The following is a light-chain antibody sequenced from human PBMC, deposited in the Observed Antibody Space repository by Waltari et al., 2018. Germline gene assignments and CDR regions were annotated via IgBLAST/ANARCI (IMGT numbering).Light chain of an antibody. CDR1: SSHRVSYTY. Sequence: QSALPQPPSASGSPGPSVTIPCPGTSSHRVSYTYVSWYQQHPGKAPKLMMSEVRKRPSGVPDRFSGSKSGNTASLTVSGLQAEDEADYYCSSYAGSNNPLFGGGTKLTVL. J-gene: IGLJ2*01. CDR3: SSYAGSNNPL. CDR2: EVR. V-gene: IGLV2-8*01.